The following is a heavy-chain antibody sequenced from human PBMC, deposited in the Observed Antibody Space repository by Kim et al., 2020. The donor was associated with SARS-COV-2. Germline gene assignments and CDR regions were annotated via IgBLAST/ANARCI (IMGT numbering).Heavy chain of an antibody. CDR3: ARQGIDYGGNSWWFDP. Sequence: SETLSLTCTVSGGSISSSSYYWGWIRQHPGKGLEWIGSIYYSGRTYYNPSLKSRVTISVDTSKNQFSLKLSSVTAADTAVYYCARQGIDYGGNSWWFDPWGQGTLVTVSS. V-gene: IGHV4-39*01. J-gene: IGHJ5*02. D-gene: IGHD4-17*01. CDR1: GGSISSSSYY. CDR2: IYYSGRT.